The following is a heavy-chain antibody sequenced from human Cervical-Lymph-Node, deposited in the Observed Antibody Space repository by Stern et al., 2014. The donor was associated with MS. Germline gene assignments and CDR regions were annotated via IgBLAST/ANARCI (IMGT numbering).Heavy chain of an antibody. D-gene: IGHD2-15*01. J-gene: IGHJ4*02. CDR3: ASGGSFFFDY. CDR1: GGSISSSSYY. V-gene: IGHV4-39*01. CDR2: IYYSGST. Sequence: QVQLVESGPGLVKPSETLSLTCTVSGGSISSSSYYWGWIRQPPGKGLEWIGSIYYSGSTYYNPSLRIQFTISVDPSRNHFSLKRSSVTAADTAVYYCASGGSFFFDYWGQGTLVTVSS.